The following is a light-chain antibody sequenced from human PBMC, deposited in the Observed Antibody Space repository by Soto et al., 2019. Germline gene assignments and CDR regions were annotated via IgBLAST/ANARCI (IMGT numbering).Light chain of an antibody. V-gene: IGKV1-39*01. CDR2: GAS. Sequence: IHMTQSPSSLSASVGDTVTITCRASQNIDMYLNWYQQKPGKAPRVLISGASNLQSGVPSRFSGSGSGTDFTLTISSLQSEDFASYFCQHTFNSPPWTFGKGTKVDIK. CDR3: QHTFNSPPWT. CDR1: QNIDMY. J-gene: IGKJ1*01.